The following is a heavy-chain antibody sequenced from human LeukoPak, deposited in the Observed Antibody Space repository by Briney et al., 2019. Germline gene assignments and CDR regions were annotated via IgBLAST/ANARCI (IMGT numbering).Heavy chain of an antibody. J-gene: IGHJ4*02. D-gene: IGHD6-13*01. CDR3: AKGDSSSWPYYFDY. CDR2: IRYDGSNK. Sequence: PGGSLRLSCAASGFTFSSYGMSWVRQAPGKGLEWVAFIRYDGSNKYYADSVKGRFTISRDNSKNTLYLQMNSLRTEDTAVYYCAKGDSSSWPYYFDYWGQGTLVTVSS. CDR1: GFTFSSYG. V-gene: IGHV3-30*02.